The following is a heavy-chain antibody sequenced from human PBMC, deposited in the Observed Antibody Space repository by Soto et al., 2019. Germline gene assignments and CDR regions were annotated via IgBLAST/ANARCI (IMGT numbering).Heavy chain of an antibody. CDR1: GFTFSHYA. D-gene: IGHD3-16*02. J-gene: IGHJ4*02. CDR2: VSGTSGDT. CDR3: AKPLITFGGVVGHTPLFVL. Sequence: EVQLLESGGGLVQPGGSLRLSCAASGFTFSHYAMRWVRQAPVKGLEWVSAVSGTSGDTYYAGSVRGRFTVSRDNSKNTTCFLMNSLRVEDTAKSYCAKPLITFGGVVGHTPLFVLWGPGTLVTVSS. V-gene: IGHV3-23*01.